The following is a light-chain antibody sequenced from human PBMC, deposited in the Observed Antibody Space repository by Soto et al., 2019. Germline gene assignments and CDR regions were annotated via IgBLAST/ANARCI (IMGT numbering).Light chain of an antibody. CDR2: AAS. Sequence: DIQMTQSPSSLSASVGDRVTITCRASQGISDYLAWYQQKPGKVHKLLIRAASTLQLGVPSRFSGSGSGTDFTLTISSPQPEDVATYYCQKYNSDSLTFGGGTKVEIK. CDR3: QKYNSDSLT. J-gene: IGKJ4*01. CDR1: QGISDY. V-gene: IGKV1-27*01.